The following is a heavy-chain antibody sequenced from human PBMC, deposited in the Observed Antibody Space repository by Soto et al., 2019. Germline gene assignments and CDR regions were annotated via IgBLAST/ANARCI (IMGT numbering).Heavy chain of an antibody. Sequence: QLQLQESGAGLVKPSQTLSLTCAVSGGSIRSGGYSWSWIRQPPGKGLAWIGYIYHSGRTYYNPSLKSRVTISVDRSKNQFSLKLSSVTAADTAVYYCARVVSQHLVDRFDPWGQGTLVTVSS. CDR3: ARVVSQHLVDRFDP. CDR2: IYHSGRT. CDR1: GGSIRSGGYS. J-gene: IGHJ5*02. D-gene: IGHD6-13*01. V-gene: IGHV4-30-2*01.